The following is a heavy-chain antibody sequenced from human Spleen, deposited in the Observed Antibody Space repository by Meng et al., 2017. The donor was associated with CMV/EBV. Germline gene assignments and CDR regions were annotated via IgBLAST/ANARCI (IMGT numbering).Heavy chain of an antibody. CDR3: AKEGRGSSWKIVYVYFDY. J-gene: IGHJ4*02. CDR1: GFTLSTHDIFSSYG. D-gene: IGHD6-13*01. Sequence: GESLKISCAASGFTLSTHDIFSSYGMHWVRQGPAKGLEWVAFIRYDGSNQHYADSVKGRFIISRDNSKNMVYLQMNSLRAEDTALYYCAKEGRGSSWKIVYVYFDYWGQGTLVTVSS. V-gene: IGHV3-30*02. CDR2: IRYDGSNQ.